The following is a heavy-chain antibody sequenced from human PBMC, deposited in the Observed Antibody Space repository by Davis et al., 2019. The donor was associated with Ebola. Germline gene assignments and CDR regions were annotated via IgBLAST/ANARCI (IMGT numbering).Heavy chain of an antibody. Sequence: MPSETLSLTCTVSGGSISSSSYYWGWIRQPPGKGLEWIGSIYYRGSTYYNPSLKSRVTISVDTSKNQFSLKLSSVTAADTAVYYCARRGYSSGWYALDVWGQGTTVTVSS. D-gene: IGHD6-19*01. CDR3: ARRGYSSGWYALDV. V-gene: IGHV4-39*01. J-gene: IGHJ6*02. CDR2: IYYRGST. CDR1: GGSISSSSYY.